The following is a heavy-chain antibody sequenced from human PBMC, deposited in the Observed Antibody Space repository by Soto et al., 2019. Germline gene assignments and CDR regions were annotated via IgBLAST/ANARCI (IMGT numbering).Heavy chain of an antibody. CDR1: GYSFTTNW. Sequence: PGESLKISCKVSGYSFTTNWIAWVRQRPGKGLEWMGSIFHDDSDTRYSPSFQGQVTISVDKAVTTAYLQWSSLKASDSAMYYCARLIGSSSWFDLWGQGALVTVS. V-gene: IGHV5-51*01. J-gene: IGHJ5*02. CDR3: ARLIGSSSWFDL. D-gene: IGHD2-2*01. CDR2: IFHDDSDT.